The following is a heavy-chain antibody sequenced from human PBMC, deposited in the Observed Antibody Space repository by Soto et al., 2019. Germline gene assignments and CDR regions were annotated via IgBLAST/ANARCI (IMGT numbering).Heavy chain of an antibody. Sequence: SETLSLTCTVSGGSVSSGSYYWSWIRQPPGKGLEWIGYIYYSGSTNYNPSLKSRVTISVDTSKNQFSLKLSSVTAADTAVYYGARERAAAGTDGNWFDPWGQGTLVTVSS. D-gene: IGHD6-13*01. V-gene: IGHV4-61*01. CDR1: GGSVSSGSYY. CDR3: ARERAAAGTDGNWFDP. J-gene: IGHJ5*02. CDR2: IYYSGST.